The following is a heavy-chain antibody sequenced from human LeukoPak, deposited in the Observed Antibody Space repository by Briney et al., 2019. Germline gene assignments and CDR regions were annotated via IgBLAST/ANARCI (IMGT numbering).Heavy chain of an antibody. CDR1: GGSFSGYY. J-gene: IGHJ4*02. V-gene: IGHV4-34*01. Sequence: SETLSLTCAVYGGSFSGYYWSWIRQPPGKGLEWIGEINHSGSTNYNPSLESRVTISVDTSKNQFSLKLSSVTAADTAVYYCARGLGDGCNFDYWGQGTLVTVSS. CDR3: ARGLGDGCNFDY. D-gene: IGHD5-24*01. CDR2: INHSGST.